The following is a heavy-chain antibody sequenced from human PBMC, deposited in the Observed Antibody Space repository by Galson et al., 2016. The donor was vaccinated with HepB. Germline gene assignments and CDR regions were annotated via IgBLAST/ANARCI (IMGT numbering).Heavy chain of an antibody. CDR1: GISVTSNY. D-gene: IGHD3-10*01. CDR2: VYSGGSA. Sequence: SLRLSCAASGISVTSNYMTWVRQAPGKGLRWVSVVYSGGSAYYADSVKGRFTISRDHSKNTLYLQMNSLRVEDTAVYYCARDSYYGSGRLNDWGQGTLVTVSA. CDR3: ARDSYYGSGRLND. J-gene: IGHJ4*02. V-gene: IGHV3-53*01.